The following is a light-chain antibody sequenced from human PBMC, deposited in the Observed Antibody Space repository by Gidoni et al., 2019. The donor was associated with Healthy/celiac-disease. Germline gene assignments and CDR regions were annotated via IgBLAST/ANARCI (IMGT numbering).Light chain of an antibody. Sequence: QSVLTQPPAVSGAPGQRLTISCTGSSSNIGAGYDVHWYHQLPGTAPKLLIYGNSHRPSGVPDRFSGSKSGTSASLAITGLQAEDEADYYCQSYDSSLSGVVFGGGTKLTVL. CDR1: SSNIGAGYD. J-gene: IGLJ2*01. CDR3: QSYDSSLSGVV. CDR2: GNS. V-gene: IGLV1-40*01.